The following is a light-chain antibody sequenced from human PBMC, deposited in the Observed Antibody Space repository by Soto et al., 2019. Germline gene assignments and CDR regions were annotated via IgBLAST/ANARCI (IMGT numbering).Light chain of an antibody. Sequence: QSVLTQPPSASGSPGQSVTISCTGSSGDIATYALVSWYQQHPGKAPKLMIYGVGKRPSGVPDRFSGSKSGNTASLTVSGLQAEDEADYFCRSYAGNNNYVFGTGTKVTVL. CDR1: SGDIATYAL. J-gene: IGLJ1*01. CDR3: RSYAGNNNYV. CDR2: GVG. V-gene: IGLV2-8*01.